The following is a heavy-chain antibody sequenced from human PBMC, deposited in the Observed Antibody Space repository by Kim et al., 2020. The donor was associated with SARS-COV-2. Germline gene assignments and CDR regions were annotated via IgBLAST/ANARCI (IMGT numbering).Heavy chain of an antibody. Sequence: GGSLRLSCAASGFTFNAYFISWIRQAPGKGLEWISYISSSDTTTYYADSVKGRFTISRDNAKNSIFLQMNSLRAEDTAVYYCARGYSNLQLPSYSYGMDVGGQGTTVPVS. D-gene: IGHD5-12*01. J-gene: IGHJ6*02. V-gene: IGHV3-11*01. CDR1: GFTFNAYF. CDR2: ISSSDTTT. CDR3: ARGYSNLQLPSYSYGMDV.